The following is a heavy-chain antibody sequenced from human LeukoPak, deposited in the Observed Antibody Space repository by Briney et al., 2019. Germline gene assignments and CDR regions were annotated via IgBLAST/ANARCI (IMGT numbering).Heavy chain of an antibody. D-gene: IGHD5-18*01. CDR1: GGSISSYY. Sequence: SETLSLTCTVSGGSISSYYCSWIRQPPGKGLEWIGYIYYSGSTNYNPSLKSRVTISVDTSKNQFSLKLSSVTAADTAVYYCARQTGYSYGQHKTNYYYYGMDVWGQGTTVTVSS. J-gene: IGHJ6*02. V-gene: IGHV4-59*08. CDR3: ARQTGYSYGQHKTNYYYYGMDV. CDR2: IYYSGST.